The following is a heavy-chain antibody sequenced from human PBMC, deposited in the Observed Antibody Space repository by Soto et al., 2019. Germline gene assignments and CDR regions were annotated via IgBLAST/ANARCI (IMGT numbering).Heavy chain of an antibody. Sequence: GGSLRLSCAASGFTLSSYAMSWVRQAPGKGLEWVSAISGSGGSTYYADSVKGRFTISKDNSKNTLYLQMNSLRAEDTAVYYCAKDNIVVVVAATPTEAFDYWGQGTLVTVSS. J-gene: IGHJ4*02. CDR3: AKDNIVVVVAATPTEAFDY. CDR1: GFTLSSYA. CDR2: ISGSGGST. V-gene: IGHV3-23*01. D-gene: IGHD2-15*01.